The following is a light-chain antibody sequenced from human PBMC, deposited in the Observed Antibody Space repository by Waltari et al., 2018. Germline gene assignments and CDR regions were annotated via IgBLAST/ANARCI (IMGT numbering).Light chain of an antibody. CDR1: QSVRGT. J-gene: IGKJ1*01. Sequence: EIVLTQSPGTLSLSPGETATLSCRASQSVRGTLAWYQQKPGQAPRLLIYGASSRATVIPDRCSGSGSGTDFSLTISRLEPEDFAVYYCQHYVRLPATFGQGTRVEIK. CDR2: GAS. CDR3: QHYVRLPAT. V-gene: IGKV3-20*01.